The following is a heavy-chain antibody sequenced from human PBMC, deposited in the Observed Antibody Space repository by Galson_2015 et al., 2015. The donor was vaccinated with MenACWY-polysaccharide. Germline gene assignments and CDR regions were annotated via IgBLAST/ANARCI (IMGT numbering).Heavy chain of an antibody. CDR1: GFTFSSHW. CDR3: ARAGEGWFDS. CDR2: IKQDGSEK. V-gene: IGHV3-7*01. J-gene: IGHJ5*01. D-gene: IGHD3-10*01. Sequence: FLRLSCAAYGFTFSSHWMIWVRQAPGKGLEWVATIKQDGSEKYYVDSVKGRFTISRDNAKNSLSLQMNSLRAEDTAVYYCARAGEGWFDSWGQGTLVTVSS.